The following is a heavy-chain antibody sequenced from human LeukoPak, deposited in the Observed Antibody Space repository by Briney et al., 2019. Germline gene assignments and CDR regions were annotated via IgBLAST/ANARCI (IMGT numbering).Heavy chain of an antibody. J-gene: IGHJ6*03. CDR2: ISRSSSTI. Sequence: GGSLRLSCAASGFTFSSYTMNWVRQAPGKGLEWVSYISRSSSTIYYADSVKGRFTISRDNAKNSLYLQMNSLRAEDTAVYYCARVGWDYYYYMDVWGKGTTVTVSS. CDR3: ARVGWDYYYYMDV. V-gene: IGHV3-48*01. CDR1: GFTFSSYT. D-gene: IGHD5-24*01.